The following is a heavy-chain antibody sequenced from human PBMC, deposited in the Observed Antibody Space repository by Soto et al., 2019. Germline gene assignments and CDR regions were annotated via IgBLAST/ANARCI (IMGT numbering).Heavy chain of an antibody. Sequence: GGSLRLSCAASGFTFSSYSMNWVRQAPGKGLEWVSYISSSSSTIYYADSVKGRFTISRDNAKNSLYLQMNSLRAEDTAVYYCARESAIAAAGKNYYYMDVWGKGTTVTVSS. CDR1: GFTFSSYS. J-gene: IGHJ6*03. CDR2: ISSSSSTI. D-gene: IGHD6-13*01. CDR3: ARESAIAAAGKNYYYMDV. V-gene: IGHV3-48*04.